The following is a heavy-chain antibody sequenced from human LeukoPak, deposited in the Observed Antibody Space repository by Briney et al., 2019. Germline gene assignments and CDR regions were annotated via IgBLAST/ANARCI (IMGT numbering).Heavy chain of an antibody. CDR1: GYTFTSYD. CDR2: MNPNSGNT. J-gene: IGHJ6*03. Sequence: ASVKVSCKASGYTFTSYDINWVRQATEQGLEWMGWMNPNSGNTGYAQKFQGIVTITRNTSMSTAYMELSSLRSEDTAVYYCARVGYYDFWSGFRDPYYYYMDVWGKGTTVTVSS. CDR3: ARVGYYDFWSGFRDPYYYYMDV. D-gene: IGHD3-3*01. V-gene: IGHV1-8*03.